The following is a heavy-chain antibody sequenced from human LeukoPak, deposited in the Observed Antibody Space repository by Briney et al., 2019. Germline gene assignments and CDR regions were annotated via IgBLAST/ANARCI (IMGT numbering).Heavy chain of an antibody. J-gene: IGHJ4*02. CDR1: GFTFINYA. CDR2: ISYDGSGK. V-gene: IGHV3-30*04. D-gene: IGHD3-3*01. Sequence: GGSLRLSWPAPGFTFINYAMHWFRQAPGKGLGWVALISYDGSGKYYSDSVKGRFTISRDSSENTLYLQMNSLRAEDTAIYYCARERTGYYIVYWGQGTLVTVSS. CDR3: ARERTGYYIVY.